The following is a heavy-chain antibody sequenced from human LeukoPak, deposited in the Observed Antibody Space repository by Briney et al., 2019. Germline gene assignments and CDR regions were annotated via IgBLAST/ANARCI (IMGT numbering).Heavy chain of an antibody. CDR1: GGSISNYY. CDR2: IYYSGST. Sequence: SETLSLTCTVSGGSISNYYWTWIRQPPGEGLEWIGYIYYSGSTNYNPSLKSRVTISVDTSKNQFSLKLSSVTAADTAVYYCARHRASLFDRWGQGTLVTVSS. J-gene: IGHJ5*02. CDR3: ARHRASLFDR. V-gene: IGHV4-59*08.